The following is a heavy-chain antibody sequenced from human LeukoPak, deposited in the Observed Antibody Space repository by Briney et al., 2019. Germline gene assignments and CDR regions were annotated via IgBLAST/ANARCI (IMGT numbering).Heavy chain of an antibody. V-gene: IGHV1-8*01. CDR1: GYSRYTFTSYD. CDR3: ARVLKGAMKTKGLYYMDV. D-gene: IGHD2-2*01. Sequence: ASVKVSCKASGYSRYTFTSYDINWVRQATGQGLEWMGWMNPNSGNTGYAQKFQGRVTMTRNTSISTAYMELSSLRSEDTAVYYCARVLKGAMKTKGLYYMDVWGKGTTVTVSS. J-gene: IGHJ6*03. CDR2: MNPNSGNT.